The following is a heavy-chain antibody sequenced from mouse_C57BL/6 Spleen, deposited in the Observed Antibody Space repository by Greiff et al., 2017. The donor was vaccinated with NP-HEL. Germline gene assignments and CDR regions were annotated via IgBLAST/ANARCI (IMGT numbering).Heavy chain of an antibody. D-gene: IGHD2-4*01. CDR3: ARGVYYDYDGYFDY. CDR1: GFTFSDYG. CDR2: ISSGSSTI. Sequence: EVQRVESGGGLVKPGGSLKLSCAASGFTFSDYGMHWVRQAPEKGLEWVAYISSGSSTIYYADTVKGRFTISRDNAKNTLFLQMTSLRSEDTAMYYCARGVYYDYDGYFDYWGQGTTLTVSS. V-gene: IGHV5-17*01. J-gene: IGHJ2*01.